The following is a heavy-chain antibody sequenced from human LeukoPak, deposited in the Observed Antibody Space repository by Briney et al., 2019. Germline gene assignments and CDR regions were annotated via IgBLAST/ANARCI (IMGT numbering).Heavy chain of an antibody. D-gene: IGHD1-26*01. CDR1: GYTFTSYG. Sequence: ASVEVSCKASGYTFTSYGISWVRQAPGQGLEWMGWISAYNGNTNYAQKLQGRVTMTTDTSTSTAYMELRSLRSDDTAVYYCARDGLYSGSYPSPGYWGQGTLVTVSS. V-gene: IGHV1-18*01. J-gene: IGHJ4*02. CDR2: ISAYNGNT. CDR3: ARDGLYSGSYPSPGY.